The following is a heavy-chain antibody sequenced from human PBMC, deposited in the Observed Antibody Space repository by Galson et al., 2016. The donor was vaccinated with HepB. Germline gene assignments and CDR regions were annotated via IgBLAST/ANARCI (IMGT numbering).Heavy chain of an antibody. Sequence: SVKVSCKASGYTFTSYAVHWVRQAPGQRLEWMGWINAGNGNTKYSQKFQGRVTITRDTSASTAYMELSSLRSEDTAVYYCATSGGTYYYYVLDIWGQGTTVTVSS. D-gene: IGHD3-16*01. V-gene: IGHV1-3*01. CDR2: INAGNGNT. CDR1: GYTFTSYA. J-gene: IGHJ6*02. CDR3: ATSGGTYYYYVLDI.